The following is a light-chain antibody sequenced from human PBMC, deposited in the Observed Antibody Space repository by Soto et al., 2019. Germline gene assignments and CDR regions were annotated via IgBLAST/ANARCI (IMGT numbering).Light chain of an antibody. J-gene: IGKJ4*01. CDR2: AAS. CDR3: QKYNTAPLT. V-gene: IGKV1-27*01. Sequence: DIQITQSPSSLSSALGDRITITFRASQSISSYLNWYQQKPGKDPKLLIYAASTLQSGVPSRFSGSGYGTEFTLTISNLQPEDVATYYCQKYNTAPLTFGGGTKVDIK. CDR1: QSISSY.